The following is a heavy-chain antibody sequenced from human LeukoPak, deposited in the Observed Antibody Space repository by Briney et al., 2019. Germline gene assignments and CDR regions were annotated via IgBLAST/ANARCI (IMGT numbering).Heavy chain of an antibody. Sequence: SGGSLRLSCAASGFTFSIYAMSWVRQAPGKGPEWVSGISGGGGGTYYADSVKGRFTISRANSKNTLYLQMKSLRVDDTAVYYCAKSVEHSNYRKFHDWGQGTLVTVSS. CDR3: AKSVEHSNYRKFHD. CDR2: ISGGGGGT. J-gene: IGHJ4*02. CDR1: GFTFSIYA. D-gene: IGHD4-11*01. V-gene: IGHV3-23*01.